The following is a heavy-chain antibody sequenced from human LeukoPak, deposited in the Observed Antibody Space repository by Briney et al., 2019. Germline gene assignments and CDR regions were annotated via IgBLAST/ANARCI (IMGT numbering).Heavy chain of an antibody. D-gene: IGHD6-19*01. CDR2: ICYTGST. CDR1: GGSITSSSYY. Sequence: PSETLSLTCTVSGGSITSSSYYWGWIRQPPGKGPEWIGSICYTGSTNYNPSLKSRVTISLDTSKNQFSLKLTSVTAADTAVYYCASVRGYSSGWYASGFDPWGQGTLVTVSS. V-gene: IGHV4-39*07. J-gene: IGHJ5*02. CDR3: ASVRGYSSGWYASGFDP.